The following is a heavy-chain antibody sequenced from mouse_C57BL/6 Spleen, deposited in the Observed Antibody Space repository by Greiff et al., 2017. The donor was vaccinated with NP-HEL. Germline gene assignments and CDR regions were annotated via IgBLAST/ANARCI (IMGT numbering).Heavy chain of an antibody. CDR3: ARNPSYYGSSYAMDY. J-gene: IGHJ4*01. V-gene: IGHV5-17*01. CDR2: ISSGSSTI. Sequence: EVQLVESGGGLVKPGGSLKLSCAASGFTFSDYGMHWVRQAPEKGLEWVAYISSGSSTIYYADTVKGRFTISRDNAKNTLFLQMTSLRSEDTAMYYCARNPSYYGSSYAMDYWGQGTSVTVSS. CDR1: GFTFSDYG. D-gene: IGHD1-1*01.